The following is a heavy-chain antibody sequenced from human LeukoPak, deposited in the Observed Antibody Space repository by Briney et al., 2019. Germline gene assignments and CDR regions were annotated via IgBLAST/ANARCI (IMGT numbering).Heavy chain of an antibody. CDR2: MNPSGDIT. V-gene: IGHV1-46*03. J-gene: IGHJ4*02. Sequence: GASVKVSCKXSGYTFTNYYMHWVRQAPGQGLEWVAVMNPSGDITTYAQEFRGRVTMTRDTSTSTVYMELSSLRSEDTAVYYCVRGLSGTVGLYYFDHWGQGTLVTVSS. D-gene: IGHD2/OR15-2a*01. CDR1: GYTFTNYY. CDR3: VRGLSGTVGLYYFDH.